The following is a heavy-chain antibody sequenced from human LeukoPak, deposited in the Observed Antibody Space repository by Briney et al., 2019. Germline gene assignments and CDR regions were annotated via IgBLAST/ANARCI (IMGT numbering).Heavy chain of an antibody. CDR1: GFTFSGYA. D-gene: IGHD6-13*01. CDR2: ISDSGGSA. Sequence: GGSLRLSCAASGFTFSGYAMNWVRQAPGKGLEWVSAISDSGGSAYYADSVKGRFTISRDNSKNTLYLQMNSLGAEDTALYYCAKRIEAAGNRGFDYWGQGTLVTVSS. CDR3: AKRIEAAGNRGFDY. J-gene: IGHJ4*02. V-gene: IGHV3-23*01.